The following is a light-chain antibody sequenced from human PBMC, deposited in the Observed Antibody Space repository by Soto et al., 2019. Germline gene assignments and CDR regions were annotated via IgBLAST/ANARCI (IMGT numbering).Light chain of an antibody. CDR1: QSVSSSY. V-gene: IGKV3-20*01. CDR2: DVS. J-gene: IGKJ1*01. Sequence: EIVLTQSPGTLSLSPGERATLSCRSSQSVSSSYLAWYQQKPGQAPRLLIYDVSSRATGIPDRFSGSGSGTXXXXTIXXLEPEDFAVYYCQQYGSSPTFGQGTKVEIK. CDR3: QQYGSSPT.